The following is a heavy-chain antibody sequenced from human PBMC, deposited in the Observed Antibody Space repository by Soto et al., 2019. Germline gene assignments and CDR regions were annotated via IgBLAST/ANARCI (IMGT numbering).Heavy chain of an antibody. D-gene: IGHD3-10*01. Sequence: QVQLQESGPGLVKPSQTLSLTCTVSGGSISGGECYCIWIRQPPAKGLEWIWFIYYTGSTYYSPSLQGRISISEDTSKNQFSLQLNSVTAADTAVYYCARALAVVGGGIPFWGQGTLVTVSS. J-gene: IGHJ4*02. CDR3: ARALAVVGGGIPF. CDR1: GGSISGGECY. V-gene: IGHV4-30-4*01. CDR2: IYYTGST.